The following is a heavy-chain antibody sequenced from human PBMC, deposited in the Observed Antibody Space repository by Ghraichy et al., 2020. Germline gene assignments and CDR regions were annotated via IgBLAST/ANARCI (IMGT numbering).Heavy chain of an antibody. CDR3: ATPTSGYSYGGYYYGMDV. CDR2: IIPIFGTA. CDR1: GGTFSSYA. J-gene: IGHJ6*02. V-gene: IGHV1-69*13. D-gene: IGHD5-18*01. Sequence: SVKVSCKASGGTFSSYAISWVRQAPGQGLEWMGGIIPIFGTANYAQKFQGRVTITADESTSTAYMELSSLRSEDTAVYYCATPTSGYSYGGYYYGMDVWGQGTTVTVSS.